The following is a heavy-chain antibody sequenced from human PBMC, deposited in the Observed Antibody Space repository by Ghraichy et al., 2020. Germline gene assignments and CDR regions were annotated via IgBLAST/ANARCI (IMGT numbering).Heavy chain of an antibody. V-gene: IGHV3-7*01. D-gene: IGHD5-18*01. CDR1: GFTFSSYW. J-gene: IGHJ4*02. CDR3: ARDQDTAMGSYYFDY. CDR2: IKQDGSEK. Sequence: LSLTCAASGFTFSSYWMSWVRQAPGKGLEWVANIKQDGSEKYYVDSVKGRFTISRDNAKNSLYLQMNSLRAEDTAVYYCARDQDTAMGSYYFDYWGQGTLVTVSS.